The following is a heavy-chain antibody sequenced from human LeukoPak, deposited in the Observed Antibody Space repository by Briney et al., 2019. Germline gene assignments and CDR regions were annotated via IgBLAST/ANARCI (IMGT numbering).Heavy chain of an antibody. Sequence: SQTLSLTCSVSGGSMSSGSYYWSWIRQPAGKGLEWIGRIYSSGSTNYNPSLQSRVTISLDTSKDQFSLKMSSVTAVDTAVYYCVRDIELWGQGTLVTVSS. D-gene: IGHD1-26*01. J-gene: IGHJ4*02. V-gene: IGHV4-61*02. CDR2: IYSSGST. CDR1: GGSMSSGSYY. CDR3: VRDIEL.